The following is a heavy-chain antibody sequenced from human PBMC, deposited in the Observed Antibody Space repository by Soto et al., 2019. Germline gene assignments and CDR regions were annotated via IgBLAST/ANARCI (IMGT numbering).Heavy chain of an antibody. CDR2: ISTYNSIT. CDR3: ASGASRWYPYFFDS. Sequence: QVQLVQSGGEVKKPGASVKVSCKASGYTFTNYGISWVRQAPGQGLEWLGWISTYNSITNSAPRLQGRLTMTTDTSTSTAYMELRSLTSDDTAVYYCASGASRWYPYFFDSWAQGTLVTVSS. D-gene: IGHD6-13*01. V-gene: IGHV1-18*04. CDR1: GYTFTNYG. J-gene: IGHJ4*02.